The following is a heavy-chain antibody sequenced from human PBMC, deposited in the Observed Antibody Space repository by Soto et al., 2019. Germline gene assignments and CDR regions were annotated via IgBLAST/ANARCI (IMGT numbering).Heavy chain of an antibody. CDR1: GASLSGYD. CDR3: ARDPYANAFDI. D-gene: IGHD2-2*01. V-gene: IGHV4-34*01. J-gene: IGHJ3*02. Sequence: PSETLSLTCAVYGASLSGYDWSWIRQPPGKGLEWIGEINQSGGTNYNPSLKSRVTISMDTSKNQFSLRLSSVTAADTAIYYCARDPYANAFDIWGRGTMVTV. CDR2: INQSGGT.